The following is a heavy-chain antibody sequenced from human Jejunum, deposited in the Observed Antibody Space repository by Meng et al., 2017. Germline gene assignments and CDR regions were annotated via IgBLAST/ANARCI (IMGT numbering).Heavy chain of an antibody. J-gene: IGHJ4*02. CDR2: ISPTSSNI. Sequence: GGSLRLSCAASGFTFSNFYMRWIRLAPGKGLEWVSDISPTSSNIYYADSVKGRFTISRDNAKNSMYLQMNNLRAEDTAVYYCARDRGAAGTDYWGQGTLVTVSS. CDR3: ARDRGAAGTDY. V-gene: IGHV3-11*01. CDR1: GFTFSNFY. D-gene: IGHD6-25*01.